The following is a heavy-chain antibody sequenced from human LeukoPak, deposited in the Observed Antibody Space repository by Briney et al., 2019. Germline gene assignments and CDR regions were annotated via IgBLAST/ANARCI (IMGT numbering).Heavy chain of an antibody. D-gene: IGHD3-16*01. V-gene: IGHV1-46*01. CDR1: GYTFTSYY. CDR3: ARRRSGGWADY. Sequence: ASVKVSCKASGYTFTSYYMHWVRQAPGQGLEWMGIINPSGGSTTYAQKFQGRVTMTRDTSTSTVYMELSSLRSEDAAVYYCARRRSGGWADYWGQGTLVTVSS. CDR2: INPSGGST. J-gene: IGHJ4*02.